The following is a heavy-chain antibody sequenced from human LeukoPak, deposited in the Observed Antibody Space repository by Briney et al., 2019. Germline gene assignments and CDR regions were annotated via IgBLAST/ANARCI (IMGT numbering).Heavy chain of an antibody. D-gene: IGHD5-18*01. Sequence: ASVKVSFKASGYTFTSYDINWVRQATGQGLEWMGWMNPNSGNTGYAQKFQGRVTMTTNTSIRTAYMELSSLRSEDTAVYYCARGVGGYSYGLGAYWFDPWGQGTLVTVSS. CDR3: ARGVGGYSYGLGAYWFDP. CDR2: MNPNSGNT. CDR1: GYTFTSYD. V-gene: IGHV1-8*01. J-gene: IGHJ5*02.